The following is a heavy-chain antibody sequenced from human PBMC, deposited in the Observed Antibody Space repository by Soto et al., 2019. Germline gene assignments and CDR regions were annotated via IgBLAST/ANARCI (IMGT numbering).Heavy chain of an antibody. D-gene: IGHD3-9*01. CDR1: GGSVSSGSYY. Sequence: QVQLQESGPGLVKPSETLSLTCTVSGGSVSSGSYYWSWIRQPPGKGLEWIGYIYYSGSTNYNPSLKSRVTISVDTSKNQFSLKLSSVTAADTAVYYCARVPYDILTGYYGMDVWGQGITVTVSS. CDR3: ARVPYDILTGYYGMDV. V-gene: IGHV4-61*01. J-gene: IGHJ6*02. CDR2: IYYSGST.